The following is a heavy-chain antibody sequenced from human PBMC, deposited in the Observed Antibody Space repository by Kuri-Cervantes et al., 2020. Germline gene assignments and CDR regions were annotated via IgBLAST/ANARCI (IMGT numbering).Heavy chain of an antibody. CDR3: ARDSSSGGYFDL. J-gene: IGHJ2*01. CDR1: GFTLSTYG. V-gene: IGHV3-33*01. D-gene: IGHD6-19*01. Sequence: GESLKISCAASGFTLSTYGMHWVRQAPGKGLEWVAVIWYDGSNKYYADSVKGRFTISRDNSKNTLYLQMNSLRAEDTAVYYCARDSSSGGYFDLWGRSTLVTVSS. CDR2: IWYDGSNK.